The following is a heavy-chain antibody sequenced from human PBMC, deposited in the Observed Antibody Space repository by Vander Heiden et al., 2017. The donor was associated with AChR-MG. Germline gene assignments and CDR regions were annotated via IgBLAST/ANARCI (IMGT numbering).Heavy chain of an antibody. J-gene: IGHJ4*02. V-gene: IGHV3-23*01. Sequence: EVQLLGSGGGVVQRGGALRVSCAASGCTFSGHAMRWVGQAPGKGLEWVSVVSGRGDNIFYADSVKGRFTISRDNSKSMVYLQMNGLRAEDTALYYCAKENGGEGGNSGGYFDFWGQGTLVAVSA. CDR2: VSGRGDNI. CDR3: AKENGGEGGNSGGYFDF. D-gene: IGHD2-21*02. CDR1: GCTFSGHA.